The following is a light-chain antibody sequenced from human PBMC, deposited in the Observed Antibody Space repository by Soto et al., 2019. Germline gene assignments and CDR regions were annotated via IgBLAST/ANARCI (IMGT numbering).Light chain of an antibody. V-gene: IGLV2-23*01. J-gene: IGLJ1*01. CDR3: CSYAVSSTWV. CDR1: SSDVGSYNL. Sequence: QSVLTQPASVSGSPGQSITISCTGTSSDVGSYNLVSWYQQHPGKAPKPMIYEGSKGPSGVSNRFSGSKSGNTASLTISGLQAEDEADYYCCSYAVSSTWVFATGTKVTVL. CDR2: EGS.